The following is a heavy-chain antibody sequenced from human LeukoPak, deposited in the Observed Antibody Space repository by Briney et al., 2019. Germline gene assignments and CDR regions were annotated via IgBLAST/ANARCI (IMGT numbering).Heavy chain of an antibody. Sequence: ASVKVSCKASGYTFTSYGISWVQQAPGQGLEWMGWISAYNGNTNYAQKLQGRVTMTTDTSTSTAYMELRSLRSDDTAVYYCARDLVWEYYYDSSGYSAFDYWGQGTLVTVSS. CDR2: ISAYNGNT. CDR3: ARDLVWEYYYDSSGYSAFDY. J-gene: IGHJ4*02. CDR1: GYTFTSYG. D-gene: IGHD3-22*01. V-gene: IGHV1-18*01.